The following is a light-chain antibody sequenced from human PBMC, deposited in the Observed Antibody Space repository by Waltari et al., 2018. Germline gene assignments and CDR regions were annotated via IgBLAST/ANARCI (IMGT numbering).Light chain of an antibody. J-gene: IGLJ2*01. CDR3: QTGGTGTVV. CDR2: LNNDGSH. Sequence: QLVLTQSPSASASLGASVKLTCTLSSGHSSNAIAWHQQQPEKGPRFLMKLNNDGSHSKGDGSPDRFSGSSSGAERYLIISSLQSEDEADYYCQTGGTGTVVFGGGTKLTVL. V-gene: IGLV4-69*02. CDR1: SGHSSNA.